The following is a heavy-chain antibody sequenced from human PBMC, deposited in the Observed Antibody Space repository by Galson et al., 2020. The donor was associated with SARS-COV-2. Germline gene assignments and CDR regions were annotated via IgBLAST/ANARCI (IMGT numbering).Heavy chain of an antibody. CDR3: AKDMSPYYGMDV. J-gene: IGHJ6*02. Sequence: GGSLRLSCAASGFTIDGYALHWVRQAPGKGLEWVSGSSWNGRSIAYADSVKGRFTISRDNGKNSLYLQMNSLRGEDTAVYYCAKDMSPYYGMDVWGRGTTVTVS. V-gene: IGHV3-9*01. CDR2: SSWNGRSI. CDR1: GFTIDGYA.